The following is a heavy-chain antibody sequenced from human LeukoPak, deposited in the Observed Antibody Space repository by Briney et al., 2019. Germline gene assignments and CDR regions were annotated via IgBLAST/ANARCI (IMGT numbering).Heavy chain of an antibody. CDR2: ISNSGDST. D-gene: IGHD2-15*01. Sequence: PGGSLGLSCAASGFPFSSYAMSWVRQAPGKGLEWVSDISNSGDSTYYADSVKGRFTISRDNSKNTLYLQMNNLRAEDTAVFYCAKRASLVSATPWFDPWGQGTLVTVSS. V-gene: IGHV3-23*01. J-gene: IGHJ5*02. CDR3: AKRASLVSATPWFDP. CDR1: GFPFSSYA.